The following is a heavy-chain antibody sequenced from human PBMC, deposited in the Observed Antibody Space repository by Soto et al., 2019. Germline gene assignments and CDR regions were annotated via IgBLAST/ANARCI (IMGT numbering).Heavy chain of an antibody. CDR1: GYTFTNHW. D-gene: IGHD3-22*01. Sequence: PGESLKISCKGSGYTFTNHWINWVRQMPGKGLEWMGIIYAGDSYTNYSPSFQGHVTISADKSISTAYLQWSSLKASDTAMYYCARQVVVNYGMDVWGQGTTVTVSS. CDR2: IYAGDSYT. J-gene: IGHJ6*02. V-gene: IGHV5-51*01. CDR3: ARQVVVNYGMDV.